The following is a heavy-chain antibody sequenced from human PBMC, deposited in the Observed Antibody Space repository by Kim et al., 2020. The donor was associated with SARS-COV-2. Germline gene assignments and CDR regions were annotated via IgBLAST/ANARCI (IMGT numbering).Heavy chain of an antibody. J-gene: IGHJ4*02. CDR3: ARDGRSVDYYFVY. V-gene: IGHV1-3*01. Sequence: ASVKVSCKTSGYTFTSYCLHWVRQAPGQSLEWMGWINVANTNTHYSENFQGRVTITRDTSATTVYIELSSLRSEDTAVYYCARDGRSVDYYFVYWGEGALGTVS. CDR1: GYTFTSYC. CDR2: INVANTNT.